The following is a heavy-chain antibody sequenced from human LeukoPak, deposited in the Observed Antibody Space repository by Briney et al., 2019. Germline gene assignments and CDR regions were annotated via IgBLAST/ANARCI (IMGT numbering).Heavy chain of an antibody. V-gene: IGHV3-30-3*01. Sequence: GGSLRLSCAATGFTFSSYAMHWVRQAPGKGLEWVAVISYDGSNKYYADSVKGRFTISRDNSKNTLYLQMNSLRAEDTAVYYCARDGDYYDSSGYFDYWGQGTLVTVSS. CDR1: GFTFSSYA. CDR2: ISYDGSNK. J-gene: IGHJ4*02. CDR3: ARDGDYYDSSGYFDY. D-gene: IGHD3-22*01.